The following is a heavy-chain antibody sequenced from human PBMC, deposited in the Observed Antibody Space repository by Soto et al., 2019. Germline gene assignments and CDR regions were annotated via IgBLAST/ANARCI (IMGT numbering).Heavy chain of an antibody. D-gene: IGHD3-22*01. J-gene: IGHJ3*01. CDR1: GYTFTAYY. Sequence: GASVKVSCKTSGYTFTAYYMHWVRQAPGQGLEWMGWIAPDSGDTNYAQKFRGRVTMNRDASISTAYMELSSLRSDDTAVYYCGINLLVTTPDGLDLWGQGTMVTVSS. CDR3: GINLLVTTPDGLDL. V-gene: IGHV1-2*02. CDR2: IAPDSGDT.